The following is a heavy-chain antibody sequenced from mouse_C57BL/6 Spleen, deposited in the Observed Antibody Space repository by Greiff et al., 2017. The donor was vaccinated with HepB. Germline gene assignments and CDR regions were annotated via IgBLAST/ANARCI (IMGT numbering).Heavy chain of an antibody. Sequence: EVQRVESGGGLVKPGGSLKLSCAASGFTFSSYAMSWVRQTPEKRLEWVATISDGGSYTYYPDNVKGRFTISRDNAKNNLYLQMSHLKSEDTAMYYCARERGGKDYWGQGTTLTVSS. D-gene: IGHD2-1*01. CDR3: ARERGGKDY. CDR2: ISDGGSYT. J-gene: IGHJ2*01. V-gene: IGHV5-4*01. CDR1: GFTFSSYA.